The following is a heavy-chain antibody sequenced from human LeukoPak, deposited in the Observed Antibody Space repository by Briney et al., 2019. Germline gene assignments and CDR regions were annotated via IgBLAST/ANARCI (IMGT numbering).Heavy chain of an antibody. J-gene: IGHJ4*02. CDR1: GFTFSSSA. CDR3: ASVCSGTSCHFDY. Sequence: GGSLRLSCAASGFTFSSSAMSWVRQAPGKGLEWVATIWSDGSNKYYADSVKGRFTISRDTSKNTLYLQMNSLRAEDTAVYYCASVCSGTSCHFDYWGQGTLVTVSS. V-gene: IGHV3-33*08. CDR2: IWSDGSNK. D-gene: IGHD2-2*01.